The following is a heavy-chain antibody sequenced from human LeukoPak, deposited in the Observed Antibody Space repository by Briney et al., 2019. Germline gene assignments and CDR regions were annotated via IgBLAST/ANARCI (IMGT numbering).Heavy chain of an antibody. CDR3: ARAPVTSCRGAYCYPFDY. D-gene: IGHD2-21*01. J-gene: IGHJ4*02. Sequence: SETLSLTCAVYGGSFSGYYWSWIRQPPGKGLEWIGEINHSGSTNYNPSLKSRVTISVDTSKNQFSLKLSSVTAADTAVYYCARAPVTSCRGAYCYPFDYWGQGTLVTVSS. CDR2: INHSGST. CDR1: GGSFSGYY. V-gene: IGHV4-34*01.